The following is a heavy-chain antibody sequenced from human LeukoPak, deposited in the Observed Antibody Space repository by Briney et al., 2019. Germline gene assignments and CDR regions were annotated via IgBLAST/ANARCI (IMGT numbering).Heavy chain of an antibody. CDR1: GITFSDAW. CDR3: AKDGQYSSSSPYYFDY. D-gene: IGHD6-6*01. J-gene: IGHJ4*02. V-gene: IGHV3-23*01. CDR2: ISFSGGTT. Sequence: PGGSLRLSCAASGITFSDAWMSWVRQAPGKGLEWVSGISFSGGTTYYADSVKGRFTISRDNSKNTLYLQMNSLRAEDTAVYYCAKDGQYSSSSPYYFDYWGQGTLVTVSS.